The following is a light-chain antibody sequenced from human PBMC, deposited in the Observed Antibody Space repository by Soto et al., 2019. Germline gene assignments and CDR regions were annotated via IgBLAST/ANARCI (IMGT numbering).Light chain of an antibody. V-gene: IGKV3-11*01. J-gene: IGKJ1*01. Sequence: EIVLTQSPGILSLSPGERATLSCRASQSVSSYLAWYQQKPGQAPRLLIYDASNRATGIPARFSGSGSGTDFALTISSLEPEDFAVYYCQQRSNWPPTFGQGTKVDI. CDR3: QQRSNWPPT. CDR2: DAS. CDR1: QSVSSY.